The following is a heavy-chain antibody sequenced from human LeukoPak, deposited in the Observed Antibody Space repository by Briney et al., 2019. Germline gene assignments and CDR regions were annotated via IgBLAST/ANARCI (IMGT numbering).Heavy chain of an antibody. CDR3: AKVMVSRYLDWSGFDY. Sequence: GGSLRLSCAASGFTFSSYAMSWVRQAPGKGLEWVSAISGSGGSTYYADSVKGRFTISRDNSKNTLYLQMNSLRAEDTAVYYCAKVMVSRYLDWSGFDYWGQGTLVTVSS. J-gene: IGHJ4*02. CDR2: ISGSGGST. CDR1: GFTFSSYA. D-gene: IGHD3-9*01. V-gene: IGHV3-23*01.